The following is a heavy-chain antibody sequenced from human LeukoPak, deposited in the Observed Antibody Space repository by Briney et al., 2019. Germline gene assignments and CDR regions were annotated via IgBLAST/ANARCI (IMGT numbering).Heavy chain of an antibody. J-gene: IGHJ4*02. Sequence: GRSLRLSCAASGFTFDDYAVYWVRQAPGKGLEGVSGISWNSGSIGYADSVKGRFTISRDNAKDSLYLQMNSLRAEDTALYYCAKANHYGDYLDYWGQGTLVTVSS. CDR3: AKANHYGDYLDY. CDR2: ISWNSGSI. D-gene: IGHD4-17*01. V-gene: IGHV3-9*01. CDR1: GFTFDDYA.